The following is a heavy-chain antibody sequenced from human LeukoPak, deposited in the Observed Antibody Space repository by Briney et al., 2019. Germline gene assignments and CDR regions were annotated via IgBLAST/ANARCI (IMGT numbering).Heavy chain of an antibody. CDR2: IKPKTDGETT. J-gene: IGHJ4*02. Sequence: GGSLRLSCAASGITFSRYAMHWVRQAPGKGLEWVGRIKPKTDGETTEYAAPVKGRFSISRDDSKNMLYLQMNSLKTEDTAVYYCITPLPYSAQGGQGTLVTVSS. CDR1: GITFSRYA. V-gene: IGHV3-15*07. CDR3: ITPLPYSAQ. D-gene: IGHD2-21*01.